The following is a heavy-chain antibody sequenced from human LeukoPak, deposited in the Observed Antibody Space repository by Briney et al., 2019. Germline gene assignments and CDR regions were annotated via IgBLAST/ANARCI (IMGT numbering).Heavy chain of an antibody. Sequence: GGSLRLSCAASGFTFSSYTMKWVRQAPGEGLEWVSSISSSSSYIYYADSLKGRFTISRDNAKNSLYLQMNSLRAEDTAVYYCASEYSPKYWGQGTLVTVSS. CDR1: GFTFSSYT. V-gene: IGHV3-21*01. CDR3: ASEYSPKY. J-gene: IGHJ4*02. CDR2: ISSSSSYI. D-gene: IGHD6-6*01.